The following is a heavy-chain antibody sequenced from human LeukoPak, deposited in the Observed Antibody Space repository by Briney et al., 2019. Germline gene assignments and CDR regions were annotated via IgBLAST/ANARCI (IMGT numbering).Heavy chain of an antibody. Sequence: SETLSLTCTVSGGSISSYYWSWIRQPPGKGLEWIGYIYYSGSTNYNPSLKSRVTISVDTSKNQFSLKLSSVTAADTAVYYCARGGSPQGGYYYYYMDVWGKGTTVTVSS. J-gene: IGHJ6*03. V-gene: IGHV4-59*12. CDR1: GGSISSYY. CDR2: IYYSGST. CDR3: ARGGSPQGGYYYYYMDV. D-gene: IGHD6-25*01.